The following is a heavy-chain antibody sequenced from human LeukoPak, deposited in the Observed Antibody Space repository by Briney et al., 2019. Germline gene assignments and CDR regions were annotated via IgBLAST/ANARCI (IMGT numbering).Heavy chain of an antibody. D-gene: IGHD2-8*01. V-gene: IGHV4-34*01. CDR2: INHSGST. J-gene: IGHJ5*02. CDR3: ARDPSLMVYAINNNWFDP. Sequence: SETLSLTCAVYGGSFSGYYWSWIRQPPGKGLEWIGEINHSGSTNYNPSLKSRVTISVETSKNQFSLKLSSVTAADTAVYYCARDPSLMVYAINNNWFDPWGQGTLVTVSS. CDR1: GGSFSGYY.